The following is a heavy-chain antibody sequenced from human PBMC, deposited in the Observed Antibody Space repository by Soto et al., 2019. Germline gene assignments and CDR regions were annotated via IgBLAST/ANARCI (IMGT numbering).Heavy chain of an antibody. V-gene: IGHV4-31*03. CDR3: ARRDRSGFSYWLDT. CDR2: IYFSGAT. D-gene: IGHD3-22*01. Sequence: QVQLQESGPGLVKLSQTLSLTCTVSGGPITSGGYNWTWIRRHQGKGLEWIGTIYFSGATNYNPSLKSRVTISVDTSKSQFSLKLSSVTAADTAVYYCARRDRSGFSYWLDTWGQGTLVTVSS. J-gene: IGHJ5*02. CDR1: GGPITSGGYN.